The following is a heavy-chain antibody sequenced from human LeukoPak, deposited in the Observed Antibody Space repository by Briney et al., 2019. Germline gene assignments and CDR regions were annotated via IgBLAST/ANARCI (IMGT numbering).Heavy chain of an antibody. CDR3: AREGFYFFDF. CDR1: GFTFSSYS. Sequence: GGSLRLSCAASGFTFSSYSMNWVRQAPGKGLEWVSSISSSSSYIYYADSVKGRFTISRDNAKDSVYLQMNSLRAEDSAIYYCAREGFYFFDFWGQGTLVTVSS. V-gene: IGHV3-21*01. J-gene: IGHJ4*01. CDR2: ISSSSSYI.